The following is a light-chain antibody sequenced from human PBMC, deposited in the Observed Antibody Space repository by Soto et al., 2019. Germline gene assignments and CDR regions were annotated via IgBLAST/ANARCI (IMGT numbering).Light chain of an antibody. CDR2: RNS. V-gene: IGLV1-47*01. CDR1: SSNIGTGY. J-gene: IGLJ2*01. Sequence: QSVLTQPPSASGTPGQTVTISCSGSSSNIGTGYVYWYQQRQGSAPKFLIYRNSLRPSGVPDRFSGSKSGTSASLAIGGLRSEDAADYYCASWDDRLTVVFGGGTKLTVL. CDR3: ASWDDRLTVV.